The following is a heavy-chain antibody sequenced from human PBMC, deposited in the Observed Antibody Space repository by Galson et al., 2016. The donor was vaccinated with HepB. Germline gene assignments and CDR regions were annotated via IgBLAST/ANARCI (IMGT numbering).Heavy chain of an antibody. J-gene: IGHJ2*01. Sequence: SLRLSCAASRFTFSSHWMSWVRQAPGKGLEWVANIKQDGREKYYVDSVKGRFSISRDNGKDSLYLQMNRLRADDTAVYYCARSVGSTDYYDTSGYFVSWYFDLWGRGTLVTVSS. V-gene: IGHV3-7*03. CDR1: RFTFSSHW. D-gene: IGHD3-22*01. CDR2: IKQDGREK. CDR3: ARSVGSTDYYDTSGYFVSWYFDL.